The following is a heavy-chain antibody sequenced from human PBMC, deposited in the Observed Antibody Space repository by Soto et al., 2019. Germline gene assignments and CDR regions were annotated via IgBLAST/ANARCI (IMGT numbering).Heavy chain of an antibody. CDR3: ARPYGGNRRMDV. D-gene: IGHD4-17*01. Sequence: PSETLSLTCAVYGGSFSGSYSSWIRQPPGKGLEWIGEINYSASTNYNPSLKSRVTISVDTSKNQFSLKLTSVTAADTAVYYCARPYGGNRRMDVWGQGTTVTVSS. CDR1: GGSFSGSY. J-gene: IGHJ6*02. CDR2: INYSAST. V-gene: IGHV4-34*01.